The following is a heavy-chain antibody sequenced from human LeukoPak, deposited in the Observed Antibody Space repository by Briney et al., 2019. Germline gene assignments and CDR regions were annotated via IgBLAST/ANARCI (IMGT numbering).Heavy chain of an antibody. V-gene: IGHV4-4*07. D-gene: IGHD3-10*01. J-gene: IGHJ4*02. Sequence: PSETLSLTCSVSGDSVRYSYWSWIRQPAGKGLEFIGRLSEKESPNYNPSLKSRVTMSLDTSKNQLSLRLTSVTAVDTAVYYCVRGFHVSVNNWFDYWGQGALVTVSS. CDR3: VRGFHVSVNNWFDY. CDR2: LSEKESP. CDR1: GDSVRYSY.